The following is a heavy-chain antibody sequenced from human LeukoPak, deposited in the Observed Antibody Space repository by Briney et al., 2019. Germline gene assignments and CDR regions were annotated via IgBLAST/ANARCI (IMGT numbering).Heavy chain of an antibody. CDR3: ARASNYFDILY. V-gene: IGHV4-39*01. J-gene: IGHJ4*02. CDR1: GFSFSSYG. D-gene: IGHD3-22*01. CDR2: IYYTGST. Sequence: PGGSLRLSCAASGFSFSSYGMSWVRQAPGKGLEWIGTIYYTGSTYYNPSLKSRVTISIDTSKNQFSLRLSSVTAADTAVYFCARASNYFDILYWGQGTLVTVSS.